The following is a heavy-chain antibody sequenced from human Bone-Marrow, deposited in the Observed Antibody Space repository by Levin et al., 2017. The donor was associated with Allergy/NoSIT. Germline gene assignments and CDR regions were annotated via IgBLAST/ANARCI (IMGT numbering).Heavy chain of an antibody. CDR1: GDSVSSDTYY. D-gene: IGHD3-10*01. J-gene: IGHJ1*01. V-gene: IGHV4-61*01. CDR2: IYYTGST. CDR3: ARGGNLYSFGSGRSMQH. Sequence: SETLSLTCTVSGDSVSSDTYYWNWIRQPPGKGLEWIGFIYYTGSTKYNPSLKSRVTISVDTTRNQFSLRLSSATAADTAVYYCARGGNLYSFGSGRSMQHWGQGTRVTVSS.